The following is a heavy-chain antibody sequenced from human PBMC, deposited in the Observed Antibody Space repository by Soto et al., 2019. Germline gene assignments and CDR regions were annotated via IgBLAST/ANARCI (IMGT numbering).Heavy chain of an antibody. D-gene: IGHD3-3*01. CDR1: GYNFTSYF. CDR3: ARDLTGGPTYYDFWSGYSPVDY. V-gene: IGHV1-46*01. CDR2: IDPSGGST. Sequence: GASVKVSCKASGYNFTSYFMHWVRQAPGQGLERMGIIDPSGGSTSYAQKFQGRVSMTRDTSTSTVYMDLSSLRSEDTAVYYCARDLTGGPTYYDFWSGYSPVDYWGLGTLVTVTS. J-gene: IGHJ4*02.